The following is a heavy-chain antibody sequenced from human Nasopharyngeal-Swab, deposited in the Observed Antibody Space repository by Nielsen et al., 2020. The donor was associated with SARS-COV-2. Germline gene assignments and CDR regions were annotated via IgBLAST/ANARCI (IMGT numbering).Heavy chain of an antibody. V-gene: IGHV1-3*01. CDR1: GYTFTSYA. Sequence: ASVKVSCKASGYTFTSYAMHWVRQAPGQRLEWMGWINAGNGNTKYSQKFQGRVTITRDTSASTAYMELSSLRSEDTAVYYCARGPYSSGWYQVGFDPWGQGTLVTVSS. CDR3: ARGPYSSGWYQVGFDP. CDR2: INAGNGNT. J-gene: IGHJ5*02. D-gene: IGHD6-19*01.